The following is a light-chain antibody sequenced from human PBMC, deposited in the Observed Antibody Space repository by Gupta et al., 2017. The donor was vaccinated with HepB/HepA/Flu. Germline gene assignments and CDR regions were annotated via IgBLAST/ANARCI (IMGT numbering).Light chain of an antibody. CDR3: QQRNSCHFT. CDR1: QNVSTY. Sequence: EIVFPQSPATLSLSPGERATLSCWASQNVSTYLAWYQQKPGQSPRLLIYEASSRATGVPARFSGSGSGTXFTLTIXSRQPEDVAVYYCQQRNSCHFTFGXGTKVDVK. J-gene: IGKJ2*01. CDR2: EAS. V-gene: IGKV3-11*01.